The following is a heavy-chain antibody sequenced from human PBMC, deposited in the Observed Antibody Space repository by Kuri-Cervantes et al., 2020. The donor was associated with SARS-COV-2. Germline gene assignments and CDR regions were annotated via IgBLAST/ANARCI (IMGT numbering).Heavy chain of an antibody. CDR2: ISGDSGYT. V-gene: IGHV3/OR16-8*01. D-gene: IGHD7-27*01. CDR1: GFTFSNHY. CDR3: ARALLGLLVDY. Sequence: GESLKISCPASGFTFSNHYMSWVRQAPGKGLEWVSYISGDSGYTNYADSVKGRFTISRDNANNSLYLQMNSLRAEDTAVYYCARALLGLLVDYWGQGTLVTVSS. J-gene: IGHJ4*02.